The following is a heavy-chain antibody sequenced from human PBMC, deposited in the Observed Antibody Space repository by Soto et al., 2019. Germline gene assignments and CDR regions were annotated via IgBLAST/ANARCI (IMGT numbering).Heavy chain of an antibody. CDR2: IYYSGST. V-gene: IGHV4-59*01. CDR3: ARVKYPGPYFDY. J-gene: IGHJ4*02. Sequence: QVQLQQWGAGLLKPSETLSLTCTVSGGSISSYYWSWIRQPPGKGLEWIGYIYYSGSTNYNPSLKSRVTISVDTSKNQFSLKLSSVTAADTAVYYCARVKYPGPYFDYWGQGTLVTVSS. D-gene: IGHD2-2*01. CDR1: GGSISSYY.